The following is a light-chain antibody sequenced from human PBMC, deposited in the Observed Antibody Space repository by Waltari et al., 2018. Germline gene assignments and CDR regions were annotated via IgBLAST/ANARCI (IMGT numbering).Light chain of an antibody. Sequence: DIQLTQSPSFLSASIGDRVTITCRASQGISTYVAWYQQKPGEAPKLLIYGASTLQSGVPSRSSGNGSGTEFTLTISSLQPEDFATYYCQHLNSYPPLTFGGGTKVEIK. J-gene: IGKJ4*01. CDR1: QGISTY. CDR3: QHLNSYPPLT. V-gene: IGKV1-9*01. CDR2: GAS.